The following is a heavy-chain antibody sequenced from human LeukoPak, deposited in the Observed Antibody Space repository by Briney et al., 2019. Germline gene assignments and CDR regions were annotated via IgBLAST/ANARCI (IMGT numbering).Heavy chain of an antibody. D-gene: IGHD2-15*01. J-gene: IGHJ5*02. V-gene: IGHV1-2*02. CDR2: INPNSGGT. Sequence: ASVKVSCKASGYTFTGYYMHWVRQAPGQGLEWMGWINPNSGGTNYAQKFQGRVTMTRDTSISTAYMEPSRLRSDDTAVYYCARAIVVGPNWFDPWGQGTLVTVSS. CDR1: GYTFTGYY. CDR3: ARAIVVGPNWFDP.